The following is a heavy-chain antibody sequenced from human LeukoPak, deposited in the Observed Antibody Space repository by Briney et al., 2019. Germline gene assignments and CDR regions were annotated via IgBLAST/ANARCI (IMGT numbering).Heavy chain of an antibody. D-gene: IGHD6-13*01. J-gene: IGHJ4*02. CDR3: AKGTQLVPNYFDY. CDR2: ISGSGGST. CDR1: GFTCSSYA. V-gene: IGHV3-23*01. Sequence: PGGSLRLSCAASGFTCSSYAMSWVRQGPGKGLEWVSAISGSGGSTYYADSVKGRFTISRDNSKNTLYLQMNSLRAEDTAVYYCAKGTQLVPNYFDYWGQGTLVTVSS.